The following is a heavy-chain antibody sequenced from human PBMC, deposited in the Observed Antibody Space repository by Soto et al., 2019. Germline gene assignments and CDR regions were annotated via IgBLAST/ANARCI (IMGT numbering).Heavy chain of an antibody. CDR1: GGTFSRYA. V-gene: IGHV1-69*01. Sequence: QVQLVQSGAEVKKPASSVKVSCKASGGTFSRYAISWVRQAPGQGLEWMGGIIPLFGTANYAQKFQGRVTITADESTSTVYMELSRLRSEDTAVYYCARQFDYGSSGYYYAYWGQGTLVTVSS. J-gene: IGHJ4*02. D-gene: IGHD3-22*01. CDR3: ARQFDYGSSGYYYAY. CDR2: IIPLFGTA.